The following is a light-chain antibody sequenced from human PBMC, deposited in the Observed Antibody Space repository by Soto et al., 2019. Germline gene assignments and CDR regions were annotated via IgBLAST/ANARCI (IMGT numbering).Light chain of an antibody. J-gene: IGLJ1*01. Sequence: QSALTQPASVSGSPGQSITISCTGTSSDVGGYNYVSWYQQHPGKAPKLMIYEVSNRLSGVSNRFSGSKFGNTASLTISGLQAEDEADYYCSSYTSSCPRYVFGTGTKVTVL. CDR1: SSDVGGYNY. CDR2: EVS. V-gene: IGLV2-14*01. CDR3: SSYTSSCPRYV.